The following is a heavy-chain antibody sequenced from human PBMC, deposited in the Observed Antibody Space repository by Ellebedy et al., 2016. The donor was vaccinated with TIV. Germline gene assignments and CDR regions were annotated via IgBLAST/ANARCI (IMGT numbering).Heavy chain of an antibody. Sequence: SETLSLTCTVSGGSITSYYWSWIRQPPGKGLEWIGYIFYDGRINYNPSLRGRVTISVDTSKNQFSLNLSSVTAADTAVYYCARGGASSKWLDNWGQGALVTVSS. CDR2: IFYDGRI. CDR1: GGSITSYY. V-gene: IGHV4-59*01. J-gene: IGHJ4*02. CDR3: ARGGASSKWLDN. D-gene: IGHD6-13*01.